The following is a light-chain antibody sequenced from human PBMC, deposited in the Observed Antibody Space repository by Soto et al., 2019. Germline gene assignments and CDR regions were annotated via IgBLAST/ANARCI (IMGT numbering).Light chain of an antibody. Sequence: DIQMTQSPSSLSVSFGGRVTITCRTSQSITNYVKWYQQKPGKAPKLLVYAASSLQSGVPSRFSGNGSGTDFTLTIGSLQPEDFGSYYCQQSDSYPYTFGQGTKLEIK. CDR2: AAS. CDR3: QQSDSYPYT. V-gene: IGKV1-39*01. CDR1: QSITNY. J-gene: IGKJ2*01.